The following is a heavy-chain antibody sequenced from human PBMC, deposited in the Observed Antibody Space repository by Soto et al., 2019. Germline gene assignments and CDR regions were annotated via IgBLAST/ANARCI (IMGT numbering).Heavy chain of an antibody. V-gene: IGHV1-24*01. D-gene: IGHD3-3*01. J-gene: IGHJ6*02. CDR2: FDSEDGER. Sequence: ASVQVSCKFSGYTLTELSMHWVRQAPGKGLEWMGGFDSEDGERIHAKKFQGRVTMTEDTSTDTAYMELSRMRSEDTAVYYCATETIFGVVTPIPYYYYGMDVWGQGTTVTVSS. CDR3: ATETIFGVVTPIPYYYYGMDV. CDR1: GYTLTELS.